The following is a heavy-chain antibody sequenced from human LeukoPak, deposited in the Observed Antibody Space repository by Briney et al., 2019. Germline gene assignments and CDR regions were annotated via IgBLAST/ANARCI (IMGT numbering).Heavy chain of an antibody. CDR1: GYTFTSYG. J-gene: IGHJ6*02. CDR3: ARGLVVVPASRPYGMVV. V-gene: IGHV1-18*01. Sequence: ASVKVSCKASGYTFTSYGISWVRQAPGQGLEWMGWISAYNGNTNYAQKLQGRVTMTTDTSTSTAYMELRSLRSDDTAVYYCARGLVVVPASRPYGMVVWGQGTTVTVSS. CDR2: ISAYNGNT. D-gene: IGHD2-2*01.